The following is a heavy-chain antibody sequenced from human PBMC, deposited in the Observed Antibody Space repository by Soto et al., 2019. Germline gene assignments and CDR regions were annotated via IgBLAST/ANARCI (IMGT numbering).Heavy chain of an antibody. J-gene: IGHJ3*01. CDR2: IYYSGST. V-gene: IGHV4-59*01. CDR1: GGSISSYY. Sequence: SETLSLTCTASGGSISSYYWSWIRQPPEKGLEWIGYIYYSGSTNYNPSLKSRVTISVDTSKNQFSLKLSSVTAADAAVYYCARNYDVGSGTPGANAFDFWGQGKMVTVSS. CDR3: ARNYDVGSGTPGANAFDF. D-gene: IGHD3-3*01.